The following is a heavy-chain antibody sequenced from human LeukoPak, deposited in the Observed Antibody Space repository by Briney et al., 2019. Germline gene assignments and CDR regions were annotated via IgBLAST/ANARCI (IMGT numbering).Heavy chain of an antibody. Sequence: PSETLSLTRSVSGASVYSDSSYWTWIRQAPGKRLEWIGYVDYRGGTKYNASLKSRVTISLEMSKNQFSLKLNSVIAADTAVYYCAREVATSYSDSGAYYRQTETFDFWGQGKMVTVSS. CDR2: VDYRGGT. CDR1: GASVYSDSSY. CDR3: AREVATSYSDSGAYYRQTETFDF. V-gene: IGHV4-61*01. D-gene: IGHD2-21*02. J-gene: IGHJ3*01.